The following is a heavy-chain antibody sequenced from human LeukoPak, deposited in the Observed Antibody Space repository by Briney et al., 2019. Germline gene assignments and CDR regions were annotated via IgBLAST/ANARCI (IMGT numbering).Heavy chain of an antibody. CDR2: IRSKAYGGTT. V-gene: IGHV3-49*04. Sequence: PGGSLRLSCAASGFTFINAWMAWVRQAPGKGLEWVGFIRSKAYGGTTEYAASVKGRFTISGDDSKGIAYLQMNSLKTEDTAVYYCTRDQTPYYWGQGTLVTVSS. CDR3: TRDQTPYY. J-gene: IGHJ4*02. CDR1: GFTFINAW.